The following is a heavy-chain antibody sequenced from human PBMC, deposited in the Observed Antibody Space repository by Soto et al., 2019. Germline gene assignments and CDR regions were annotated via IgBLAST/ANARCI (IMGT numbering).Heavy chain of an antibody. D-gene: IGHD3-22*01. Sequence: QVQLVESGGGVVQPGRSLRLSCAASGFTFSSYAMHWVRQAPGKGLEWMAVIWFDGGNKYYADSVKGRFTISRDNSKNTLCLQMNSLRAEDTAVYYCAKEAGTSGYYFGYFDYGGQGTLVTVSS. CDR1: GFTFSSYA. V-gene: IGHV3-33*06. J-gene: IGHJ4*02. CDR2: IWFDGGNK. CDR3: AKEAGTSGYYFGYFDY.